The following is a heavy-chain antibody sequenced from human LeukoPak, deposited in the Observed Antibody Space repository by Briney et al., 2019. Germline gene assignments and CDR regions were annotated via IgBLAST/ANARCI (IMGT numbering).Heavy chain of an antibody. CDR2: IHYSGST. CDR1: GGSSRSYY. V-gene: IGHV4-59*12. J-gene: IGHJ3*02. CDR3: ARDPLYGVAFDI. Sequence: SETLSLTCTVSGGSSRSYYWSWIRQPPGKGLEWIGYIHYSGSTKYNPSLKSRVTILVDTSKNQFSLKLSSVTAADTAVYYCARDPLYGVAFDIWGQGTMVTVSS. D-gene: IGHD2-2*02.